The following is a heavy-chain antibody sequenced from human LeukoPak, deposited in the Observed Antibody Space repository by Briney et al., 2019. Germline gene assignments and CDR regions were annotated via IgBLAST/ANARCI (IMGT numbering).Heavy chain of an antibody. D-gene: IGHD6-19*01. Sequence: GASVKVSCKASGGTFSSYAISWVRQAPGQGLEWMGWISAYNGNTNYAQKLQGRVTMTTDTSTSTAYMELRSLRSDDTAVYYCARDYAIAVAGFFDYWGQGTLVTVSS. V-gene: IGHV1-18*01. CDR1: GGTFSSYA. CDR2: ISAYNGNT. CDR3: ARDYAIAVAGFFDY. J-gene: IGHJ4*02.